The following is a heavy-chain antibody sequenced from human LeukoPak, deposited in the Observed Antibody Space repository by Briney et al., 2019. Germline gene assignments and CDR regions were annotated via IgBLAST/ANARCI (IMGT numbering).Heavy chain of an antibody. CDR3: ARDFGQQLVPAGGFDY. CDR1: GFTFSTYW. Sequence: PGGSLRLSCAASGFTFSTYWMHWVRQAPGKGLVWVSRINDDGSGTSYADSVKGRFTISRDNAKNTLYLQMNSLRAEDTAVYYCARDFGQQLVPAGGFDYWGQGTLVTVSS. D-gene: IGHD6-13*01. V-gene: IGHV3-74*01. CDR2: INDDGSGT. J-gene: IGHJ4*02.